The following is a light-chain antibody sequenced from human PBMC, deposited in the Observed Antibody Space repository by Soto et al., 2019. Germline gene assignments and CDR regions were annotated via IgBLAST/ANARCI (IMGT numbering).Light chain of an antibody. V-gene: IGLV1-40*01. CDR2: GNS. CDR3: QSYDTLVYV. Sequence: QSVLTQPPSVSGAPGQRVTISCTGSSSNIGAGYDVHWYQQLPGAAPKLLIYGNSNRPSGVPDRFSGSRSGTSASLAITGLQPEDEADYYCQSYDTLVYVFGGGTKVTVL. CDR1: SSNIGAGYD. J-gene: IGLJ1*01.